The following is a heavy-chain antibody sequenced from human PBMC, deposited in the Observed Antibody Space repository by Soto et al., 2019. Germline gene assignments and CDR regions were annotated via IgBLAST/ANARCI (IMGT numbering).Heavy chain of an antibody. D-gene: IGHD3-9*01. CDR1: GFTFSGYA. V-gene: IGHV3-30-3*01. Sequence: GGSLRLSCAASGFTFSGYAMHWVRQAPGKGLEWVAVISYDGSNKYYADSVKGRFTISRDNSKNTLYLQMNGLRPEDAAVYYCARDQYDILTGPNYWSQGTLVTVS. CDR2: ISYDGSNK. CDR3: ARDQYDILTGPNY. J-gene: IGHJ4*02.